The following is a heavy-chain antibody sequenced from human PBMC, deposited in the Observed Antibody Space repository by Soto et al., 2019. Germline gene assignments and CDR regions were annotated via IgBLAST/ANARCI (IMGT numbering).Heavy chain of an antibody. CDR1: GFTFSSYE. V-gene: IGHV3-48*03. D-gene: IGHD2-2*01. CDR3: ARDRGYCSSTSCYLPYSSGWYSYYYYGMDV. CDR2: ISSSGSTI. J-gene: IGHJ6*02. Sequence: EVQLVESGGGLVQPGGSLRPSCAASGFTFSSYEMNWVRQAPGKGLEWVSYISSSGSTIYYADSVKGRFTISRDNAKNSLYRQINSLRAEDTAVYYCARDRGYCSSTSCYLPYSSGWYSYYYYGMDVWGQGTTVTVSS.